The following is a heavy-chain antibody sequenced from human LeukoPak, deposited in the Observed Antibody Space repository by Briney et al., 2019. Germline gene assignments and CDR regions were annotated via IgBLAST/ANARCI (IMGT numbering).Heavy chain of an antibody. CDR1: GGKFSSYA. V-gene: IGHV1-69*05. Sequence: VASVKVSCKVSGGKFSSYAISWVRQAPGQGLEWVGWIIPFCGTPYYAQKFQDRVTITTDESASTAYMELSSLRSEDTAVYFCVLDQGRYIYYMDVWGRGTTVTISS. CDR3: VLDQGRYIYYMDV. CDR2: IIPFCGTP. J-gene: IGHJ6*03. D-gene: IGHD3-9*01.